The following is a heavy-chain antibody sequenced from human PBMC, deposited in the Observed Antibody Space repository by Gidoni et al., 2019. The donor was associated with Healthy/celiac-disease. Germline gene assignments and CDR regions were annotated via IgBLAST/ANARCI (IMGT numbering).Heavy chain of an antibody. CDR3: ARGSRYCSSTSCRYYYYGMDV. D-gene: IGHD2-2*01. CDR2: IIPIFGTA. Sequence: QVQLVQSGAEVKKPGSSVKVSCKASGGTFSSYAIRWVRQAPGQGLEWMGGIIPIFGTANYAQKFQGRVPITADESTRTAYMELSSLGSEDTAVYYCARGSRYCSSTSCRYYYYGMDVWAKGPRSPSPQ. CDR1: GGTFSSYA. V-gene: IGHV1-69*01. J-gene: IGHJ6*04.